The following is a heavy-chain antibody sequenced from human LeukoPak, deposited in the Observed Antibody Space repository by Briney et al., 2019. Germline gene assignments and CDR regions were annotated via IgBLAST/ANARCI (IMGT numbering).Heavy chain of an antibody. Sequence: GASVKVSCKASGYTFTGYYMHWVRQAPGQGLEWMGRINPNSGGTNYAQKFQGRVTMTRDTSISTAYMELSRLRSDDTAVYYCARDPLAVVTPVVAFDIWGQGTMVTVSS. J-gene: IGHJ3*02. CDR2: INPNSGGT. V-gene: IGHV1-2*06. D-gene: IGHD4-23*01. CDR1: GYTFTGYY. CDR3: ARDPLAVVTPVVAFDI.